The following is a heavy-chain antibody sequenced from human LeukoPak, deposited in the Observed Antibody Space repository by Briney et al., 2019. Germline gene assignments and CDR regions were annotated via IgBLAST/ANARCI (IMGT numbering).Heavy chain of an antibody. D-gene: IGHD3-22*01. CDR1: GFSFSTSG. V-gene: IGHV3-30*02. Sequence: GSLRLSCVASGFSFSTSGMHWVRQSPGKGLDWVAFIRNDGNKKNYAESVKGRFTISRDNSRNTLYLQMDSLSAEDTAVYYCVKVDTWGQGTLVTVSS. J-gene: IGHJ4*02. CDR2: IRNDGNKK. CDR3: VKVDT.